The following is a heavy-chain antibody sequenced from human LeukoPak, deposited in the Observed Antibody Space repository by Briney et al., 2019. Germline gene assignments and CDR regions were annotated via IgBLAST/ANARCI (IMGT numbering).Heavy chain of an antibody. CDR3: ARGLIAVAGTPFDY. Sequence: GGPLRLSCAASGFTFSSYWMSWVRQAPGKGLEWVANIKQDGSEKYYVDSVKGRFTISRDNAKNSLYLQMNSLRAEDTAVYYCARGLIAVAGTPFDYWGQGTLVTVSS. CDR2: IKQDGSEK. CDR1: GFTFSSYW. D-gene: IGHD6-19*01. J-gene: IGHJ4*02. V-gene: IGHV3-7*01.